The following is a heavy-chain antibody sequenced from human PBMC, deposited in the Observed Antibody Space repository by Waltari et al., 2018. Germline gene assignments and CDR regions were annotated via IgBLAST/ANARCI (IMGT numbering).Heavy chain of an antibody. V-gene: IGHV1-69*05. D-gene: IGHD3-9*01. CDR3: ARGGELRYFDPFDP. J-gene: IGHJ5*02. CDR2: IIPIFGTA. CDR1: GGPFSSYA. Sequence: QVQLVQSGAEVKKPGSSVKVSCKASGGPFSSYAISWVRQAPGQGLEWMGGIIPIFGTANYAQKFQGRVTITTDESTSTAYMELSSLRSEDTAVYYCARGGELRYFDPFDPWGQGTLVTVSS.